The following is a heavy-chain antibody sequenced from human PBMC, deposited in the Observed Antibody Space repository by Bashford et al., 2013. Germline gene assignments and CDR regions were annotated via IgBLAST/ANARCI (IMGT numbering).Heavy chain of an antibody. Sequence: HSGGSLRLSCAASGFTFSSYVMSWVRQAPGKGLEWVSCISGSGGGTRYAESVKGRFTISRDNSKNTLYLQMNSLRDEDTAVYYCAKDPNGDYMGAFDSWGQGTKVTVSS. D-gene: IGHD4-17*01. CDR1: GFTFSSYV. CDR2: ISGSGGGT. J-gene: IGHJ3*01. CDR3: AKDPNGDYMGAFDS. V-gene: IGHV3-23*01.